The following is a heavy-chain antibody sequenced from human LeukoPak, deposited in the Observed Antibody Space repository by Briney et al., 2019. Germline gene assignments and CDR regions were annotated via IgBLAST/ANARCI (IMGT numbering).Heavy chain of an antibody. J-gene: IGHJ6*02. D-gene: IGHD3-10*01. CDR2: IIPILGIA. CDR3: AREWFGELVYYYGMDV. V-gene: IGHV1-69*04. CDR1: GGTFSSYT. Sequence: SVKVSCKASGGTFSSYTISWVRQAPGQGLEWMGRIIPILGIANYAQKFQGRVTITADKSTSTAYMELSSLRSEDTAVYYCAREWFGELVYYYGMDVWGQGTTVTVSS.